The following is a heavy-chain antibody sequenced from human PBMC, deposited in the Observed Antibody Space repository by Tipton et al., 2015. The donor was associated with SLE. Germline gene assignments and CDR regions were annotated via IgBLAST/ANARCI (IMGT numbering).Heavy chain of an antibody. CDR1: GDSITSDY. CDR3: ARGLRADRSSHFVY. J-gene: IGHJ4*02. D-gene: IGHD3-22*01. CDR2: ISYSGST. V-gene: IGHV4-59*01. Sequence: TLSLTCTVSGDSITSDYCTWIRQPPGKGLEWIGYISYSGSTNYNPSVRSRVSISADTSKNQFSLKLRSVTAADTAVYYCARGLRADRSSHFVYWGQGTLATVSS.